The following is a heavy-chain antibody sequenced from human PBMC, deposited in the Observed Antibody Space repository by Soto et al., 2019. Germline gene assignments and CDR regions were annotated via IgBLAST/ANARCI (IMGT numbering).Heavy chain of an antibody. D-gene: IGHD3-10*01. CDR1: GDTFNFYT. CDR2: ITPMLSVS. J-gene: IGHJ4*02. Sequence: SVKVSCKASGDTFNFYTINWVRQAPGLGLEWMGRITPMLSVSNYAQKFRGRVTITADKSTSTAYMELSSLSSEDTAMYYFVGSFGSECRAFYYWGQGALVPVSS. V-gene: IGHV1-69*02. CDR3: VGSFGSECRAFYY.